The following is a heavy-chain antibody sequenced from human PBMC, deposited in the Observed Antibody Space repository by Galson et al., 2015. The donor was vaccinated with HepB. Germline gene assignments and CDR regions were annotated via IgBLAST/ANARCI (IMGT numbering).Heavy chain of an antibody. CDR2: MNPNSGNT. CDR3: ARVFQPLSPAAIYKH. CDR1: GYTFTSYD. V-gene: IGHV1-8*01. J-gene: IGHJ1*01. D-gene: IGHD2-2*02. Sequence: SVKVSCKASGYTFTSYDINWVRQATGQGLEWMGWMNPNSGNTGYAQKFQGRVTMTRNTSISTAYMELSSLRSEDTAVYYCARVFQPLSPAAIYKHWGQGTLVTVSS.